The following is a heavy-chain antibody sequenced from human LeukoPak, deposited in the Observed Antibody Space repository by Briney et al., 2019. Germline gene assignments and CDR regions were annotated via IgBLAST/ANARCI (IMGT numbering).Heavy chain of an antibody. CDR3: ARGKSNVLLWFGESDNWFDP. Sequence: PSETLSLTCTVSGGSISSYYWSWIRQPPGKGLEWIGYIYYSGSTNYNPSLKSRVTISVDTSKNQFSLKLSSVTAADTAVYYCARGKSNVLLWFGESDNWFDPWGQGTLVTVSS. CDR1: GGSISSYY. V-gene: IGHV4-59*12. J-gene: IGHJ5*02. CDR2: IYYSGST. D-gene: IGHD3-10*01.